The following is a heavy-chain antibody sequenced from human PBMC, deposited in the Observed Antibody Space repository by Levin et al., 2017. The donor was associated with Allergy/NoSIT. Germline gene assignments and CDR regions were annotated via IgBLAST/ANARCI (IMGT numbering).Heavy chain of an antibody. J-gene: IGHJ5*01. CDR3: ARGFKSFDS. Sequence: GGSLRLSCEVSGFTFSDYYMDWVRQAPGKGLEWLGRSRNKANSYTTQYAASVKGRFSISRDDSKNSLYLQMNSLKTDDTAMYYCARGFKSFDSWGQGTLVTVSS. CDR1: GFTFSDYY. V-gene: IGHV3-72*01. D-gene: IGHD3-10*01. CDR2: SRNKANSYTT.